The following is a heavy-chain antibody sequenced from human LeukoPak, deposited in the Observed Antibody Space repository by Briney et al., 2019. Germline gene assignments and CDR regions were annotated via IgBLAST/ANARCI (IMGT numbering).Heavy chain of an antibody. Sequence: SETLSLTCAVYGESFNNYYWTWIRQSPGKGLEWIGEINHSGSTNYNPSLKSRVTISVDPSKNQFSLKVTSVIAADTAVYYCARAGWFGEYGGGAFDIWGQGTMVTVSS. CDR1: GESFNNYY. D-gene: IGHD3-10*01. CDR2: INHSGST. J-gene: IGHJ3*02. CDR3: ARAGWFGEYGGGAFDI. V-gene: IGHV4-34*01.